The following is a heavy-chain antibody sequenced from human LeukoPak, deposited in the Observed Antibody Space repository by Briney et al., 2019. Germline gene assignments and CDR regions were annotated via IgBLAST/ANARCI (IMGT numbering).Heavy chain of an antibody. V-gene: IGHV3-48*01. CDR1: GFTFSSYT. CDR3: ASHYYGSGSYYYYFDY. CDR2: ISSSSSAM. D-gene: IGHD3-10*01. J-gene: IGHJ4*02. Sequence: GSLRLSCAASGFTFSSYTMNWVRQAPGKGLEWVSYISSSSSAMYYADSVKGRFTISRDNAKNSLYLQMNSLRAEDTAVYYCASHYYGSGSYYYYFDYWGQGTLVTVSS.